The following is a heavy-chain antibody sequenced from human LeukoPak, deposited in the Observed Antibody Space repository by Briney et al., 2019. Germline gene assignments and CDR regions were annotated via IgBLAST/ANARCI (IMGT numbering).Heavy chain of an antibody. CDR3: ARDHAGWDFDY. J-gene: IGHJ4*02. D-gene: IGHD6-19*01. CDR2: INHSGST. Sequence: SETLSLTCAVYGGSFSGYYWRWIRPPPGKGLEWIGEINHSGSTNYNPSLKSRVTISVDTSKNQFSLKLSSVTAADTAVYYCARDHAGWDFDYWGQGTLVTVSS. V-gene: IGHV4-34*01. CDR1: GGSFSGYY.